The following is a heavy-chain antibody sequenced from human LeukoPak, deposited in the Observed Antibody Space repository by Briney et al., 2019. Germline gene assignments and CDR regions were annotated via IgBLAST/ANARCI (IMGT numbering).Heavy chain of an antibody. CDR1: GFTFSSYW. J-gene: IGHJ6*03. D-gene: IGHD1-7*01. Sequence: GGSLRLSCAASGFTFSSYWMSWVRQAPGKGLEWVANIKQDGSEKYYVDSVKGRFTISRDNAKNSLYLQMNSLRAEDTAVYYCAAGQYELLYYCYYMDVWGKGTTVTVSS. CDR2: IKQDGSEK. V-gene: IGHV3-7*01. CDR3: AAGQYELLYYCYYMDV.